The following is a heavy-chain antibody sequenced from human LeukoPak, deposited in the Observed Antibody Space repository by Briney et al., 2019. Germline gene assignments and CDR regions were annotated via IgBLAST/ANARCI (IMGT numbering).Heavy chain of an antibody. CDR2: INHSGST. V-gene: IGHV4-34*01. J-gene: IGHJ4*02. CDR1: GGSFSGYY. CDR3: ARQKLRAGYYALDY. D-gene: IGHD3-22*01. Sequence: SETLSLTCAVYGGSFSGYYWSWIRQPPGKGLEWIGEINHSGSTNYNPSLKSRATISVDTSKNQFSLKLSSVTAADTAVYYCARQKLRAGYYALDYWGQGTLVTVSS.